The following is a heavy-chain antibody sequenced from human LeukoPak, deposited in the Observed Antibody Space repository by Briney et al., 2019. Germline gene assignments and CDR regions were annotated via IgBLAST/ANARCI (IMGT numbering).Heavy chain of an antibody. V-gene: IGHV3-21*01. CDR3: ARPRGNVEMARIPFDY. CDR2: ISSSSSHI. D-gene: IGHD5-24*01. CDR1: GFTFSRHS. J-gene: IGHJ4*02. Sequence: GGSLRLSCAASGFTFSRHSMNWVRQAPGKGLEWVSSISSSSSHIYYADSVKGRFTISRDNAKNSVYLQMNSLRAEDTAVYYCARPRGNVEMARIPFDYWGQGILVTVSS.